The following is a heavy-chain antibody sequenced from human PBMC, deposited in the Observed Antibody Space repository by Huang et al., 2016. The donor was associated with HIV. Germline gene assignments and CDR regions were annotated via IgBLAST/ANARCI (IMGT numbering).Heavy chain of an antibody. D-gene: IGHD3-22*01. V-gene: IGHV1-69*01. J-gene: IGHJ4*02. Sequence: QVQLVQSGAEVKKPGSSVKVSCKASGGSFRNFAIGWVRQAPGQGLEWMGGIIPTRGTANYAQKFQSRVTIIADESTSTAYMELSSLRSEDTAVYYCATVDYYDTSGPQRGYFDNWGQGTLVTVSS. CDR2: IIPTRGTA. CDR1: GGSFRNFA. CDR3: ATVDYYDTSGPQRGYFDN.